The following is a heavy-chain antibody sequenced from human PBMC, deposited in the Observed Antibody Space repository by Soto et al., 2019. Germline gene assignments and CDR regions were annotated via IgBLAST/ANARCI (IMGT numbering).Heavy chain of an antibody. V-gene: IGHV1-8*01. CDR1: GYTFTSYD. CDR3: ARGVDMGATTFYYYYYMDV. D-gene: IGHD5-12*01. CDR2: MNPNSGNT. J-gene: IGHJ6*03. Sequence: ASVKVSCKASGYTFTSYDINWVRQATGQGLEWMGWMNPNSGNTGYAQKFQGRVTMTRNTSISTAYMELSSLRSEDTAVYYCARGVDMGATTFYYYYYMDVGGKGTTVTVPS.